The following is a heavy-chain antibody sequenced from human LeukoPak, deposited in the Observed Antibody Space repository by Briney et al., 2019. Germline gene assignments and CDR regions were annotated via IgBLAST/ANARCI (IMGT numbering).Heavy chain of an antibody. J-gene: IGHJ4*02. D-gene: IGHD2-15*01. CDR3: SSASPANDY. CDR1: GITFSSYA. Sequence: PGGSLRLSCAASGITFSSYAMHWVRQAPGKGLEWVAVIPYDGSNKYYADSVKGRFTISRDNSKNTLYLQMNSLRVEDTAVYYCSSASPANDYWGQGTLVTVSS. CDR2: IPYDGSNK. V-gene: IGHV3-30*04.